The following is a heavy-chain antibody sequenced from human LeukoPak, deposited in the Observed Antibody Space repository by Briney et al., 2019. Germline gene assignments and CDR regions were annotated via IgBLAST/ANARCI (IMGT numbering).Heavy chain of an antibody. J-gene: IGHJ4*02. D-gene: IGHD5-18*01. V-gene: IGHV1-2*02. CDR2: INPNTGAT. CDR3: ARDRGYTYGNYFDF. Sequence: GASVKVSCKASGYTFTDYYMHWVRQAPGQGPEWLGWINPNTGATNYAESFRGRVTMTRDTSINTAYMELSRLTSDDTAVYYCARDRGYTYGNYFDFWGQGTLVTVSS. CDR1: GYTFTDYY.